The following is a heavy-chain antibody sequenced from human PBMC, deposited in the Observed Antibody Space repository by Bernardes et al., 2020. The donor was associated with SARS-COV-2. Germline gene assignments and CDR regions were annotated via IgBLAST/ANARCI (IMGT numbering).Heavy chain of an antibody. CDR3: ARHETHSGIAAAGDTDY. J-gene: IGHJ4*02. V-gene: IGHV5-10-1*01. Sequence: GESLKISCKGSGYSFTSYWISWVRQMPGKGLEWMGRIDPSDSYTNYSPSFQGHVTISADKSISTAYLQWSSLKASDTAMYYCARHETHSGIAAAGDTDYWGQGTLVTVSS. CDR1: GYSFTSYW. D-gene: IGHD6-13*01. CDR2: IDPSDSYT.